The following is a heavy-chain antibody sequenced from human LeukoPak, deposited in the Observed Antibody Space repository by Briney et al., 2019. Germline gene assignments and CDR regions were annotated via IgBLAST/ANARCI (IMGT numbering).Heavy chain of an antibody. J-gene: IGHJ4*02. CDR1: GFTFSSYA. D-gene: IGHD6-19*01. CDR2: ISYDGSNK. CDR3: ARAYSSGWYFYYFDY. V-gene: IGHV3-30-3*01. Sequence: GRSLRLSCAASGFTFSSYAMHWVRQAPGKGLEWVAVISYDGSNKYYADSVKGRSTISRDNSKNTLYLQMNSLRAEDTAVYYCARAYSSGWYFYYFDYWGQGTLVTVSS.